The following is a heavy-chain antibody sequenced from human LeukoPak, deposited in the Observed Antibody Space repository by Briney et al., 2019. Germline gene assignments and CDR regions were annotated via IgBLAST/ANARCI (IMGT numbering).Heavy chain of an antibody. J-gene: IGHJ4*02. CDR2: ITADSGTT. Sequence: PGGFLRLSCAVSGFTFSTKSMNWVRQAPGKGLEWVSYITADSGTTYYADSVKGRFTISRGNAKNSLFLQMNSLRDEDTAVYYCASHDYFDYWGQGTLVNVSS. CDR1: GFTFSTKS. CDR3: ASHDYFDY. V-gene: IGHV3-48*02.